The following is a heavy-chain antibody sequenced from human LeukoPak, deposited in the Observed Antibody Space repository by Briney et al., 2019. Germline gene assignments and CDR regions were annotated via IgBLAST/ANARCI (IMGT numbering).Heavy chain of an antibody. CDR2: INHSGST. CDR1: GGSFSGYY. J-gene: IGHJ4*02. V-gene: IGHV4-34*01. D-gene: IGHD5-12*01. CDR3: ARVSGYDSDFDY. Sequence: PSETLSLTCAVYGGSFSGYYWSWIRQPPGKGLEWIGEINHSGSTSYNPSLKSRVTISVDTSKNQFSLKLSSVTAADTAVYYCARVSGYDSDFDYWGQGTLVTVSS.